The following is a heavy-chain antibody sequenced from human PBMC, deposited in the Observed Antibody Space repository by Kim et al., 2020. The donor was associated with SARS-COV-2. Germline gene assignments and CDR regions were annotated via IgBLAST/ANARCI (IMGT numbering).Heavy chain of an antibody. J-gene: IGHJ6*02. D-gene: IGHD5-18*01. CDR3: ARVGGYSYGYGMDV. Sequence: ADSVKGRFTISRDNAKNSLYLQMNSLRAEDTAVYYCARVGGYSYGYGMDVWGQGTTVTVSS. V-gene: IGHV3-11*04.